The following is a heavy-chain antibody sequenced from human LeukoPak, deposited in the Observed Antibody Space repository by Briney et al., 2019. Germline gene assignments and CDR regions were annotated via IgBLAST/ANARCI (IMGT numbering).Heavy chain of an antibody. Sequence: PSETLSLICTVSGDSISSGDYYWSWIRQPPGKGLEWIGYIYYSGNTYYNPSLQSRVTISVDTSKNQFSLNLSSVTAADTAVFYCARGHDYFDYWGQGTLVTVSS. CDR2: IYYSGNT. V-gene: IGHV4-30-4*08. CDR3: ARGHDYFDY. CDR1: GDSISSGDYY. J-gene: IGHJ4*02.